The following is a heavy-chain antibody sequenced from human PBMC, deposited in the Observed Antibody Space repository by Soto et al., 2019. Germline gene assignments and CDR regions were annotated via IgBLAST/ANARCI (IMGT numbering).Heavy chain of an antibody. CDR1: GFTFSTEL. D-gene: IGHD3-3*01. CDR2: INSDGSNA. V-gene: IGHV3-74*01. J-gene: IGHJ4*02. CDR3: AKHGEGVASFDY. Sequence: EVRLVEAEGGVVQPGGSLRLSCAASGFTFSTELMHWVRQAPGKGLVWVSRINSDGSNAAYADSVQGRFTISRDNAKNTLYLHMNSLRGEDTAVYYCAKHGEGVASFDYWGQGTLVTVSS.